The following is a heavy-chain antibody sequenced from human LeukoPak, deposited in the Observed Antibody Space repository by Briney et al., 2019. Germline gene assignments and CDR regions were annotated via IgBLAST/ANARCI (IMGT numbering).Heavy chain of an antibody. CDR1: GYTFTSYD. D-gene: IGHD5-24*01. V-gene: IGHV1-8*03. CDR3: ARDYQDGYNGY. Sequence: ASVKVSCKASGYTFTSYDINWVRQATGQGLEWMGWMNPNSGNTGYAQKFQGRVTITADKSTSTAYMELSSLRSEDTAVYYCARDYQDGYNGYWGQGTLVTVSS. CDR2: MNPNSGNT. J-gene: IGHJ4*02.